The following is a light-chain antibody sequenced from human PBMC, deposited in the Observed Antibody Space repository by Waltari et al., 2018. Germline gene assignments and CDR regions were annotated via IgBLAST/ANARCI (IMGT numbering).Light chain of an antibody. CDR2: EVT. J-gene: IGLJ3*02. V-gene: IGLV2-23*02. CDR1: STDFGTYNL. CDR3: CSYAGDALWV. Sequence: QSALTQPASVSGSPGQSITISCTGTSTDFGTYNLVPWYQHHPGKVPSVLIYEVTKRPSGVSNRFSGSKSGYTASLTISGLQAEDEADYYCCSYAGDALWVFGGGTKLTVL.